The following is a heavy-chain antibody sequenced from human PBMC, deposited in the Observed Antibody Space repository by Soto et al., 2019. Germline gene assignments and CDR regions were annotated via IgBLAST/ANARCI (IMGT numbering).Heavy chain of an antibody. J-gene: IGHJ6*02. Sequence: WSLKLSCSASGFTFRSFWVDLGRQGPGEGVVWGSRINSDGSSTSYADSVKGRFTISRDNAKNTLYLQMNSLRAEDTAVYYCARDLPTFYDFWSGYWPYYGMDVWGQGTTVTVSS. V-gene: IGHV3-74*01. CDR2: INSDGSST. D-gene: IGHD3-3*01. CDR1: GFTFRSFW. CDR3: ARDLPTFYDFWSGYWPYYGMDV.